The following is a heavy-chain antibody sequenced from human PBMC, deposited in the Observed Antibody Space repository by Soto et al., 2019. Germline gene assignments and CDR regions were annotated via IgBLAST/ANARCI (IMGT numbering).Heavy chain of an antibody. CDR1: RLTFSAHD. CDR3: AGEPKGGAYDMDV. CDR2: IWSDGSRG. D-gene: IGHD3-16*01. J-gene: IGHJ6*02. Sequence: QVQLVESGGGVVQPGTSLRLSCAASRLTFSAHDMHWVRQAPGKGLEWVGLIWSDGSRGFYADSVKGRFTISRDNFKNTLYLQMNSLGAEDTAVYYCAGEPKGGAYDMDVWGQGTTVTVSS. V-gene: IGHV3-33*01.